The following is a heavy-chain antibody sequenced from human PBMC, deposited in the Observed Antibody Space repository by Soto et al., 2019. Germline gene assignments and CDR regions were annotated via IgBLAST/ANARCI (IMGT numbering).Heavy chain of an antibody. D-gene: IGHD6-6*01. CDR1: GYTFSNYD. J-gene: IGHJ3*02. Sequence: QVQLVQSGAELKKPGASVKVSCKASGYTFSNYDINWVRQAPGQGLEWMGWISAYNGNTKYAQKFQGRVTMATDTPTTTAYMELRSPRADDTAVYYCARDGRQFVPNSDNFDIGGQGTTVTVSS. CDR3: ARDGRQFVPNSDNFDI. V-gene: IGHV1-18*01. CDR2: ISAYNGNT.